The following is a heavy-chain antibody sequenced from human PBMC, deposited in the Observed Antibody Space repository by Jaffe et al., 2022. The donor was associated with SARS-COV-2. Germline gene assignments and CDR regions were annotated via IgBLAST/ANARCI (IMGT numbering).Heavy chain of an antibody. V-gene: IGHV4-59*01. Sequence: QVQLQESGPGLVKPSETLSLTCTVSDGSISNYYWSWIRQSPGKGLEWIGYIYYSGDTNYNPSLKSRVTIAVDTSKNQFSLKLTSVTAADTAVYYCARDRRGTSCYDFWGQGTLVTVSS. D-gene: IGHD2-2*01. J-gene: IGHJ4*02. CDR2: IYYSGDT. CDR3: ARDRRGTSCYDF. CDR1: DGSISNYY.